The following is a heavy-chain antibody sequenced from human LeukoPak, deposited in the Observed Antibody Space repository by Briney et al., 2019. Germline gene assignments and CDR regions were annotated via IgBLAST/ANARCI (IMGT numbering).Heavy chain of an antibody. CDR3: ARFPLGGSYDLDY. D-gene: IGHD1-26*01. CDR2: IYYSGYT. Sequence: KPSETLSLTCTVSGGSISSSSYYWGWIRQPPGKGLEWIGSIYYSGYTYYNPSLESRVTISVDTSKNQFSLRLNSLTAADTAVYYCARFPLGGSYDLDYWGQGTLVTVSS. J-gene: IGHJ4*02. CDR1: GGSISSSSYY. V-gene: IGHV4-39*01.